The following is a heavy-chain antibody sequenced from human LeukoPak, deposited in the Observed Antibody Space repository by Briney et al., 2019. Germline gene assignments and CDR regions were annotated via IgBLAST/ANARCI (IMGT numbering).Heavy chain of an antibody. Sequence: PSGTLSLTCAVSGVSISSSNWWSWVRQTPGKGLEWIGEIYHIGTTNYNPSFESRVTMSIDKSKKQFSLNLSSVTAADTGIYFCARGDRAVTEFHFDYWGQGILVTVSS. J-gene: IGHJ4*02. D-gene: IGHD3-10*01. CDR3: ARGDRAVTEFHFDY. V-gene: IGHV4-4*02. CDR1: GVSISSSNW. CDR2: IYHIGTT.